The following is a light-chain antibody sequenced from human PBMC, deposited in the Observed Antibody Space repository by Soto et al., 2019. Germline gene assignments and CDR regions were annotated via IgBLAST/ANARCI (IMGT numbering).Light chain of an antibody. V-gene: IGLV1-44*01. J-gene: IGLJ3*02. CDR3: AAWDDSLKAML. Sequence: QSVLTQPPSASGTPGQTVTISCSGSGSNIGENAVNWYQHLPGTAPQLLIYSNALRPSGVPHRFSGSKSGTAGSLAISELQSEDEAHYYCAAWDDSLKAMLFGGGTKLTVL. CDR2: SNA. CDR1: GSNIGENA.